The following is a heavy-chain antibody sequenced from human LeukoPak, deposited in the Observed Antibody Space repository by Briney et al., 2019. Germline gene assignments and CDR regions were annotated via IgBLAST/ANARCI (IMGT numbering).Heavy chain of an antibody. J-gene: IGHJ5*02. Sequence: GRSLRLSCAASGFTFSSYGMHWVRQAPGKGLEWVAVIWYDGSNKYYADSVKGRFTISRDNSKNTLYLQMNSLRAEDTAVYYCARERIAAVGTGWFDPWGQGTLVTVSS. CDR2: IWYDGSNK. D-gene: IGHD6-13*01. CDR1: GFTFSSYG. CDR3: ARERIAAVGTGWFDP. V-gene: IGHV3-33*01.